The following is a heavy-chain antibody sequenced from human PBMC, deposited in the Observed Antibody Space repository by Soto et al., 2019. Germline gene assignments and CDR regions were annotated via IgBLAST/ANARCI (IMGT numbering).Heavy chain of an antibody. V-gene: IGHV3-23*01. CDR1: GFTFSSYA. D-gene: IGHD3-10*01. CDR3: AKGRWFGELLYFDY. CDR2: ISGGGDNT. J-gene: IGHJ4*02. Sequence: GGSLRLSCAASGFTFSSYAMSWVRQAPGKGLEWVSAISGGGDNTYYAYSVKGRFTISRDNSKKTLYVQMNSLRAEDTAVYYCAKGRWFGELLYFDYWGQGTLVTVSS.